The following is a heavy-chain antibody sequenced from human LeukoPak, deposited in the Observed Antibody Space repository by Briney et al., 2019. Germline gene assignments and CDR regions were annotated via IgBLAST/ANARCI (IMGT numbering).Heavy chain of an antibody. V-gene: IGHV4-61*02. CDR2: IYTSGST. D-gene: IGHD2-2*01. CDR1: GGSISSGSYY. J-gene: IGHJ6*03. Sequence: NPSETLSLTCTVSGGSISSGSYYWSWNRQPAGKGLEWIGRIYTSGSTNYNPSLKSRVTISVDTYKNQYSLKLSSVTAADTAVYYCARDSRHYYYYMDVWGKGTTVTVSS. CDR3: ARDSRHYYYYMDV.